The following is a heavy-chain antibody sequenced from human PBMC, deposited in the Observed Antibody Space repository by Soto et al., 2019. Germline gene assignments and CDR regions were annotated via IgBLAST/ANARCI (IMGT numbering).Heavy chain of an antibody. J-gene: IGHJ4*02. D-gene: IGHD6-13*01. CDR2: INPNNGGT. V-gene: IGHV1-2*04. CDR3: AVFRSSWFGDGRLDS. CDR1: GYTFSDYY. Sequence: GASVKVSCKASGYTFSDYYIHWVRQAPGQGLEWMGWINPNNGGTNYAQSFQGWVTMTRDTSTSKAYLQWNSLEASDTAIYYCAVFRSSWFGDGRLDSWGPGTLVTVSS.